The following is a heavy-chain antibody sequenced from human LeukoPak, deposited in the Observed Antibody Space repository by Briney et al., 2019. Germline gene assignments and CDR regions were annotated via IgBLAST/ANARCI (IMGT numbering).Heavy chain of an antibody. Sequence: GGALRLSCAAPGFTFSSYRMHWVRQAPGKGLEGVSYISSSGSTIYYADSVKGRFTISRDNAKNSLYLQMNSLRAEDTAVYYCARARRGSGYYYDYWGQGTLVTVSS. CDR3: ARARRGSGYYYDY. CDR2: ISSSGSTI. V-gene: IGHV3-48*04. CDR1: GFTFSSYR. J-gene: IGHJ4*02. D-gene: IGHD3-22*01.